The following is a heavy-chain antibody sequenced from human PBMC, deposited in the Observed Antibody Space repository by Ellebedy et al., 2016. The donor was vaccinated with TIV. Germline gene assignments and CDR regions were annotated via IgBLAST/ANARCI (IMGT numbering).Heavy chain of an antibody. J-gene: IGHJ4*02. D-gene: IGHD6-19*01. CDR1: GFTFSSYG. CDR3: ARDQGSGGGAFDD. CDR2: IWYDGSNK. Sequence: PGGSLRLSCAASGFTFSSYGMHWVRQAPGKGLEWVAVIWYDGSNKYYADSVKGRFTISRDNSKNPLYLQMNSLLAEDTAVDYCARDQGSGGGAFDDWGQGTLVTVSS. V-gene: IGHV3-33*01.